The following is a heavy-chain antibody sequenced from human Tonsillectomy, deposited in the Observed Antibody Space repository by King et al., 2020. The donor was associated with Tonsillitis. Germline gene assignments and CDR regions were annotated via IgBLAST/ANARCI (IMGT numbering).Heavy chain of an antibody. CDR2: ISSSGSII. CDR3: AIAYYSSTSCSRPYYYYYGMDV. D-gene: IGHD2-2*01. V-gene: IGHV3-11*01. J-gene: IGHJ6*02. CDR1: GFTFSDYY. Sequence: QLVQSGGGLVKPGGSLRLSCAASGFTFSDYYMSWIRQAPGKGLEWVSYISSSGSIINYADSVKGRCTISRDNAKNPLYLQMNSHRAEDTAVYYCAIAYYSSTSCSRPYYYYYGMDVWGQGTTVTVSS.